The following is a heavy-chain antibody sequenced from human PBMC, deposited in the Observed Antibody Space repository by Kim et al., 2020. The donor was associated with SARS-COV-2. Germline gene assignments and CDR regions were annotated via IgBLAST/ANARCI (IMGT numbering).Heavy chain of an antibody. Sequence: GGSLRLSCAASGFTFSSYAMSWVRQAPGKGLEWVSAISGSGGSTYYADSVKGRFTISRDNSKNTLYLQMNSLRAEDTAVYYCAKDKGSIFGVAPRDVGFDYWGQGTLVTVSS. CDR1: GFTFSSYA. D-gene: IGHD3-3*01. CDR2: ISGSGGST. CDR3: AKDKGSIFGVAPRDVGFDY. V-gene: IGHV3-23*01. J-gene: IGHJ4*02.